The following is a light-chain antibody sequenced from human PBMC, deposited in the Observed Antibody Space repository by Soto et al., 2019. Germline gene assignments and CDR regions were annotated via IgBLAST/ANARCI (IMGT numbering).Light chain of an antibody. V-gene: IGKV1-5*03. J-gene: IGKJ2*01. CDR2: KAS. Sequence: DIQMTQSPSILSASVGDGGTIACRARQSVTLWLTWYQQKPGKAPKLLLYKASTLESGVPSRFSGNGSETDFTLTIRSLQTDDIGTYYCQQYNSYPYTFGQGNKLEIK. CDR1: QSVTLW. CDR3: QQYNSYPYT.